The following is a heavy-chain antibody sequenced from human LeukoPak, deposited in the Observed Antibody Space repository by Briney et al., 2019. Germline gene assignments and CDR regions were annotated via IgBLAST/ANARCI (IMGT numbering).Heavy chain of an antibody. CDR1: GGSMSSYY. V-gene: IGHV4-34*01. J-gene: IGHJ4*02. Sequence: AETLSLTCTVSGGSMSSYYWSWIRQPPGKGLEWIGEINHSGSTNYNPSLKSRVTISVDTSKNQFPLKLSSVTAADTAVYYCARGRSNSGWYFPFDYWGQGTLVTVSS. CDR2: INHSGST. CDR3: ARGRSNSGWYFPFDY. D-gene: IGHD6-19*01.